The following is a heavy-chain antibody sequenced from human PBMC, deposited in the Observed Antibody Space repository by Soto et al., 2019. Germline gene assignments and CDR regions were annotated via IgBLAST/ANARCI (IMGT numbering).Heavy chain of an antibody. D-gene: IGHD5-12*01. Sequence: PGGSLRLSCAASGFTFSSYGMHWVRQAPGKGLEWVAVIWYDGSNKYYADSVKGRFTISRDNSKNTLYLQMNSLRAEDTAVYYCARDINGYNTVDYWGQGTLVTVSS. CDR3: ARDINGYNTVDY. J-gene: IGHJ4*02. CDR1: GFTFSSYG. V-gene: IGHV3-33*01. CDR2: IWYDGSNK.